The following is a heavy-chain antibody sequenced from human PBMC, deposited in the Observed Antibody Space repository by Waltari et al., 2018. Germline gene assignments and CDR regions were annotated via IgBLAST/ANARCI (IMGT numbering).Heavy chain of an antibody. CDR2: IYTSGST. J-gene: IGHJ3*02. D-gene: IGHD4-17*01. CDR1: GGSISSARSH. V-gene: IGHV4-61*02. Sequence: QVQLQESSPGLVKPSPTMSLTWTVSGGSISSARSHWRWCRQPAGKGLECLGRIYTSGSTNYNPSLKSRVTISVDTSKNQFSLKLSAVTAADTAVYYCARGALTTSNAFDIWGQGTMVTVSS. CDR3: ARGALTTSNAFDI.